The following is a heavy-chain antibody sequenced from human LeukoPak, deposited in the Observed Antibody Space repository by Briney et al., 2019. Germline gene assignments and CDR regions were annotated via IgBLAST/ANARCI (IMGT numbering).Heavy chain of an antibody. CDR3: ARGGEDIVVVVAATADY. CDR1: GFTFSSDW. Sequence: GGSLRLSGAASGFTFSSDWMSWVRQAPGKGLEWVANIKQDGSEKYYVDSVKGRFTISRDNAKNSLYLQMNSLRAEDTAVYYCARGGEDIVVVVAATADYWGQGTLVTVSS. J-gene: IGHJ4*02. V-gene: IGHV3-7*03. CDR2: IKQDGSEK. D-gene: IGHD2-15*01.